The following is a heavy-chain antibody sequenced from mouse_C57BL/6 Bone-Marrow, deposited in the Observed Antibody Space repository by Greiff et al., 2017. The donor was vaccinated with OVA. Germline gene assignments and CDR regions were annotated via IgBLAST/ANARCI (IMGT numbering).Heavy chain of an antibody. J-gene: IGHJ2*01. D-gene: IGHD1-1*01. CDR1: GYTFTDYE. CDR3: TRLLRYFDY. CDR2: IDPETGCT. V-gene: IGHV1-15*01. Sequence: VQLQQSGAELVRPGASVTLSCKASGYTFTDYEMHWVKQTPVHGLEWIGAIDPETGCTAYNQKFKGKAILTADKSSSTAYMERRSLTSEDSAVYYCTRLLRYFDYWGQGTTLTVSS.